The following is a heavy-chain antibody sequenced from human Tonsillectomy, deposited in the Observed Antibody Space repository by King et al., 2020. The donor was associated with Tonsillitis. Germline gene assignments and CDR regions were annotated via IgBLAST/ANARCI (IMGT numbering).Heavy chain of an antibody. V-gene: IGHV3-11*06. CDR2: ISSSGSYT. CDR3: ARDAPDSGSYQFDY. J-gene: IGHJ4*02. D-gene: IGHD1-26*01. CDR1: GFTFSDYY. Sequence: VQLVESGGGLVKAGGSLRLSCAASGFTFSDYYMSWIRQAPGKGLEWVSYISSSGSYTKYADSVKGRFTISRDNAKNSLYLQRNSLSAEDTAVYYCARDAPDSGSYQFDYWGQGTLVTVSS.